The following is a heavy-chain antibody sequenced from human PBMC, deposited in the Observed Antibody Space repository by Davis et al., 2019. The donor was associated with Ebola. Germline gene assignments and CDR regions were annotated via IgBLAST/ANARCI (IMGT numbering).Heavy chain of an antibody. CDR3: ARGHEYQLLWGWFDP. CDR2: INHSGST. V-gene: IGHV4-34*09. Sequence: SETLSLTCAVYGGSFSGYYWSWIRQPPGKGLEWIREINHSGSTYYNPSLKSRVTISVDTSKNQFSLKLSSVTAADTAVYYCARGHEYQLLWGWFDPWGQGTLVTVSS. CDR1: GGSFSGYY. J-gene: IGHJ5*02. D-gene: IGHD2-2*01.